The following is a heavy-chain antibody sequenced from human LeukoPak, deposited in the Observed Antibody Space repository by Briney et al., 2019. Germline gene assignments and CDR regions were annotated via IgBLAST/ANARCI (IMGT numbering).Heavy chain of an antibody. D-gene: IGHD4-17*01. CDR2: ISYDGSNK. CDR3: AKDRQTTKYYFDY. V-gene: IGHV3-30*18. CDR1: GFTFSSYG. Sequence: PGGSLRLSCAASGFTFSSYGMHWVRQAPGKGLEWVAVISYDGSNKYYADSVKGRFTISRDNSKNTLYLQMNSLRAEDTAVYYCAKDRQTTKYYFDYWGQGTLVTVS. J-gene: IGHJ4*02.